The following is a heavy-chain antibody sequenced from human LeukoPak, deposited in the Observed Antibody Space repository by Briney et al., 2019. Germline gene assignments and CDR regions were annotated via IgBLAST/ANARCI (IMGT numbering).Heavy chain of an antibody. Sequence: VASVTVSRKASGYTFTGYYMHWVRQAPGQGLEWMGVTNPNSGGTNNTQKVQVRGTMTSDTSNSKAYMDLSRQRPNAKDAYYCARDLFSSGGSCLGVVYWGEGALVTVSS. J-gene: IGHJ4*02. V-gene: IGHV1-2*02. CDR2: TNPNSGGT. CDR1: GYTFTGYY. CDR3: ARDLFSSGGSCLGVVY. D-gene: IGHD2-15*01.